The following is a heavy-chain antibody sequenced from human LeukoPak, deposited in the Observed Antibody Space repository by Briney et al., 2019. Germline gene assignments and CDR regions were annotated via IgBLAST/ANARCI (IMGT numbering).Heavy chain of an antibody. J-gene: IGHJ3*02. CDR1: GGSISSSNW. CDR2: IYHSGST. CDR3: AKSNGYGLIDI. Sequence: SETLSLTCAVSGGSISSSNWWSWVRQPPGKGLEWIGEIYHSGSTNYNPSLKSRVTISVDKSKNQFSLKLNSVTAADTAVYYCAKSNGYGLIDIWGQGTMVTVSS. D-gene: IGHD3-10*01. V-gene: IGHV4-4*02.